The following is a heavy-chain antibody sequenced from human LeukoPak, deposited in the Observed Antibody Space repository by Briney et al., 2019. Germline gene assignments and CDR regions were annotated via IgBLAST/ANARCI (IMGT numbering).Heavy chain of an antibody. Sequence: GASVKVSCKASGGTFSSYAISWVRQAPGQGPEWMGRIIPILGIANYAQKFQGRVTITTDESTSTAYMELSSLRSEDTAVYYCARVPRIFGVGGLRHYFDYWGQGTLVTISS. D-gene: IGHD3-3*01. J-gene: IGHJ4*02. CDR3: ARVPRIFGVGGLRHYFDY. V-gene: IGHV1-69*04. CDR2: IIPILGIA. CDR1: GGTFSSYA.